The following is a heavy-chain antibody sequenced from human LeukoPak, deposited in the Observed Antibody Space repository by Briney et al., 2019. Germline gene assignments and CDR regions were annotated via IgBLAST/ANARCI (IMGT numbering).Heavy chain of an antibody. Sequence: GGSLRLSCAASGFTVSSNYMSWVRQAPGKGLEWVSVIYSGGSTYYADSVKGRFTISRDNSKNTLYLQMNCLRAEDTAVYYCARAEPLLWFGESYYFDYWGQGTLVTVSS. CDR3: ARAEPLLWFGESYYFDY. D-gene: IGHD3-10*01. CDR2: IYSGGST. J-gene: IGHJ4*02. V-gene: IGHV3-53*01. CDR1: GFTVSSNY.